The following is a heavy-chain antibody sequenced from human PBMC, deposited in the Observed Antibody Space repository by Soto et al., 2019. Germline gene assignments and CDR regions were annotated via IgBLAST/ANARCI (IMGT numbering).Heavy chain of an antibody. Sequence: GGSLRLSCAASGFTFCSYGMHWVRQAPGKGLEWVAVIWYDGSNKYYADSVKGRFTISRDNSKNTLYLQMNSLRAEDTAVYYCATSRYGSGSYSLDYWGQGTLVTLSS. V-gene: IGHV3-33*01. CDR1: GFTFCSYG. CDR3: ATSRYGSGSYSLDY. J-gene: IGHJ4*02. D-gene: IGHD3-10*01. CDR2: IWYDGSNK.